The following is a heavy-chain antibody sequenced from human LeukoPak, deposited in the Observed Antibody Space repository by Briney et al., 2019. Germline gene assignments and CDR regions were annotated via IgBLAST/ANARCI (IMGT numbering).Heavy chain of an antibody. CDR2: ISAYNGNT. V-gene: IGHV1-18*01. CDR3: ARGGTYYYDSSAYY. J-gene: IGHJ4*02. CDR1: GYTFINYG. Sequence: ASMKVSCKASGYTFINYGITWVRQAPGQGLEWMGWISAYNGNTNYAQKLQGRVTMTTDTSTSTPYMEVRSLSSDATAVYYCARGGTYYYDSSAYYWGQGTLVTVSS. D-gene: IGHD3-22*01.